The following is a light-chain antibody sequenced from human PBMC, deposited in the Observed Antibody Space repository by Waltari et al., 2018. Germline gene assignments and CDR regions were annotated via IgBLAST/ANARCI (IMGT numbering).Light chain of an antibody. V-gene: IGKV3-11*01. CDR1: QSVSIY. Sequence: EIVLTQSPATLSLSPGERATLSCRASQSVSIYLAWYQQKPRQAPTLLIYDVPNRATGIPARFSSSGSGTDFTLTISSLESEDFAVYYCQQRGNWPLTFGGGTKVEIK. J-gene: IGKJ4*01. CDR3: QQRGNWPLT. CDR2: DVP.